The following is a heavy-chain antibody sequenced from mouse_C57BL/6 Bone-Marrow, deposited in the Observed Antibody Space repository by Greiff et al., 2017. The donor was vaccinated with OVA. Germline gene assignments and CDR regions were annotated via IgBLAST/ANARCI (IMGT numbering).Heavy chain of an antibody. Sequence: VQLQQSGAELVRPGSSVKLSCKASGYTFTSYWLHWVKQRPIQGLEWIGNIDPSDSETHYNQKFKDKATLTVDKSSSTAYMQLRSLTSDDSAVYYCAIQRGLGPWYFDVWGTGTTVTVSS. CDR2: IDPSDSET. CDR3: AIQRGLGPWYFDV. D-gene: IGHD4-1*01. J-gene: IGHJ1*03. CDR1: GYTFTSYW. V-gene: IGHV1-52*01.